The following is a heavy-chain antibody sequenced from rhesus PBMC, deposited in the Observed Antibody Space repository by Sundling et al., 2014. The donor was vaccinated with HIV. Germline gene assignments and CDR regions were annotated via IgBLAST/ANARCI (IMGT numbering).Heavy chain of an antibody. J-gene: IGHJ4*01. Sequence: EVQLVETGGDLVQPGGSLKLSCAASGFTFSSYGMSWVRQAPGKGLEWVSTINSGGGITYYADSVKGRFTISRDNSENTLSLQMNSLSADDTAVYYCAKDPFDDSGTSYFDYWGQGVLVTVSS. CDR1: GFTFSSYG. CDR2: INSGGGIT. V-gene: IGHV3S42*01. CDR3: AKDPFDDSGTSYFDY. D-gene: IGHD4-29*01.